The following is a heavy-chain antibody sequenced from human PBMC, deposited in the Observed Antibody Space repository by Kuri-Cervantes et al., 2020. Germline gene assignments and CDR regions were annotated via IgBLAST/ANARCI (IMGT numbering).Heavy chain of an antibody. J-gene: IGHJ6*02. D-gene: IGHD2-2*01. V-gene: IGHV4-59*01. CDR1: GGSISSYY. Sequence: SETLSLTCTVSGGSISSYYWSWIRQPPGKGLEWIGYIYYSGSTNYNPSLKSRVTISVDTSKNQFSLKLSSVTAADTAVYYCAGARYCSSTSCYGIDTYYYYYGMDVWGQGTTVTVSS. CDR2: IYYSGST. CDR3: AGARYCSSTSCYGIDTYYYYYGMDV.